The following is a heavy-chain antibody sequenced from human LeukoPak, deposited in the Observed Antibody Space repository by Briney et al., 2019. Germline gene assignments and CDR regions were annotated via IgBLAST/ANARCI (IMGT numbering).Heavy chain of an antibody. CDR2: IYYSGST. Sequence: SETLSLTCTVSGGSISSSSYYWGWIRQPPGKGLEWIGSIYYSGSTYYNWSLKSRVTISVDTSKNQFSLKLSSVTAADTALYYCARGHGDFGDWYFDLWGRGTLVTVSS. D-gene: IGHD4-17*01. J-gene: IGHJ2*01. V-gene: IGHV4-39*07. CDR3: ARGHGDFGDWYFDL. CDR1: GGSISSSSYY.